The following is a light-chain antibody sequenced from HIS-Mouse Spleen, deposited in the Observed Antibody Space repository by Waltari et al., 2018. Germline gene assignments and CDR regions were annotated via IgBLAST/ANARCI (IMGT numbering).Light chain of an antibody. Sequence: SYELTQPPSVSVSPGQTARITCSGDALPKNYAYWYQQKSGQATVLVIYEDSKRPSGIPGRFSGSSSGTMATLTISGAQVEDEADYYCYSTDSSGNHRVFGGGTKLTVL. V-gene: IGLV3-10*01. CDR2: EDS. J-gene: IGLJ2*01. CDR3: YSTDSSGNHRV. CDR1: ALPKNY.